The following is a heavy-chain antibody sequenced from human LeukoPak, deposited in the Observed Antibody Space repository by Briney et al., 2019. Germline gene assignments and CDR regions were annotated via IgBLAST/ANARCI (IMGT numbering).Heavy chain of an antibody. CDR1: GFTFSNYW. D-gene: IGHD2/OR15-2a*01. V-gene: IGHV3-7*03. J-gene: IGHJ4*02. CDR3: ARVIVTVPGQSDYFDY. Sequence: GGSLRLSCATSGFTFSNYWMCWVRQAPGKGLEWVANIRQDGGDKYYADSVKGRFTISRDNAKNSLYLQVNSLRAEDTAVYSCARVIVTVPGQSDYFDYWGQGTLVTVSS. CDR2: IRQDGGDK.